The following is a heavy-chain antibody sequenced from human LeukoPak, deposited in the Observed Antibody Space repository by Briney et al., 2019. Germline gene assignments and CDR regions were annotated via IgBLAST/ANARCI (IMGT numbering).Heavy chain of an antibody. CDR1: GFARCASGVG. V-gene: IGHV2-5*02. Sequence: ESGPTLVKPTQTLTLTCTFSGFARCASGVGVGWIRQPPGKALEGLALIYWDDDKSYSPSLKSRLTITKDTSKNQVVLTMTNMEPVDPATYYCAHSLGIAVAGTFDYWGQGTLVTVSS. J-gene: IGHJ4*02. CDR2: IYWDDDK. D-gene: IGHD6-19*01. CDR3: AHSLGIAVAGTFDY.